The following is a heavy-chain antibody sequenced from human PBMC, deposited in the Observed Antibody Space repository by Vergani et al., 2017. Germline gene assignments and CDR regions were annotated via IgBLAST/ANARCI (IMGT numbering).Heavy chain of an antibody. V-gene: IGHV1-2*02. CDR1: GYTFTGYY. CDR3: TRGGRSIAARPAYAFDI. CDR2: INPNSGGT. J-gene: IGHJ3*02. Sequence: QVQLVQSGAAVQKPGASVKVSCKASGYTFTGYYIHWVRQAPGQGLEWMGWINPNSGGTNYAQKFQGRVTMTRDTPISTAYMELSRLRSDETAVYYCTRGGRSIAARPAYAFDIWGQGTMVTVSS. D-gene: IGHD6-6*01.